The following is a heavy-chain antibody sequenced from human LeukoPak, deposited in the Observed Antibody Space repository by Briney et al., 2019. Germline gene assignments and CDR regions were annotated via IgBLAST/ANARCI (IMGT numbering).Heavy chain of an antibody. CDR2: IHYDGSNK. CDR1: GFTFSSHG. J-gene: IGHJ4*02. V-gene: IGHV3-30*02. CDR3: AKDASSGFTRYFDY. D-gene: IGHD6-19*01. Sequence: PGGSLRLSCAASGFTFSSHGMHWVRQAPGKGLEWVAFIHYDGSNKYYADSVKGRFTISRDNSKNTLYLQMNSLRAEDTAVYYCAKDASSGFTRYFDYWGQGTLVTVSS.